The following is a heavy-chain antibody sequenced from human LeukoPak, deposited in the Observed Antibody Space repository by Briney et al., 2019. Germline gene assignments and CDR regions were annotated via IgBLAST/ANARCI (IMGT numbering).Heavy chain of an antibody. D-gene: IGHD2-2*01. V-gene: IGHV3-23*01. Sequence: GGSLRLSCAASGFTFSSYAMSWVSQAPGKGLEWVSAISGSGGSTYYSDSVKGRFTISRDNSKNTLYLQMNSLRAEDTAVYYCAKDPYCSSTSCYFVGYWGQGTLVTVSS. J-gene: IGHJ4*02. CDR2: ISGSGGST. CDR3: AKDPYCSSTSCYFVGY. CDR1: GFTFSSYA.